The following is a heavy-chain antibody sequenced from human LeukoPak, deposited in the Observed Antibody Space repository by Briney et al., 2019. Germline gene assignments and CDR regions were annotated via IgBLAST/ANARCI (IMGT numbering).Heavy chain of an antibody. Sequence: GGSLRLSCAASGFTVSSNYMSWVRQAPGKGLEWVSVIYSGGSTYYADSVKGRFTISRDNSKNTLYLQMNGLRAEDTAVYYCASHSSGYMNDYWGQGTMVTVS. V-gene: IGHV3-53*01. CDR2: IYSGGST. J-gene: IGHJ4*02. D-gene: IGHD3-22*01. CDR3: ASHSSGYMNDY. CDR1: GFTVSSNY.